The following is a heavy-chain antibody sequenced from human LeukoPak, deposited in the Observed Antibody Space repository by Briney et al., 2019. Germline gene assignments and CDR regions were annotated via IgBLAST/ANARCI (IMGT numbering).Heavy chain of an antibody. D-gene: IGHD2-15*01. V-gene: IGHV3-33*01. CDR1: GFTFSSYG. CDR3: ALLYCSGGSCDSSLEHYYYGMDV. Sequence: GGSLRLSCAASGFTFSSYGMHWVRQAPGKGLEWVAVIWYDGSNKYYADSVKGRFTISRDNSKNTPYLQMNSLRAEDTAVYYCALLYCSGGSCDSSLEHYYYGMDVWGQGTTVTVSS. J-gene: IGHJ6*02. CDR2: IWYDGSNK.